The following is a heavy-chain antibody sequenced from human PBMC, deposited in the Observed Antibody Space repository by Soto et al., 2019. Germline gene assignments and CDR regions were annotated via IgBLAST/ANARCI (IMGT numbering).Heavy chain of an antibody. V-gene: IGHV3-30-3*01. CDR2: ISYDGSNK. CDR1: GFTFSSYA. J-gene: IGHJ4*02. CDR3: AREFSVVQLWSPDY. Sequence: GGSLRLSCAASGFTFSSYAMHWVRQAPGKGLEWVAVISYDGSNKYYADSVKGRFTISRDNSKNTLYLQMNSLRAEDTAVYYCAREFSVVQLWSPDYWGKGTLVTVSS. D-gene: IGHD5-18*01.